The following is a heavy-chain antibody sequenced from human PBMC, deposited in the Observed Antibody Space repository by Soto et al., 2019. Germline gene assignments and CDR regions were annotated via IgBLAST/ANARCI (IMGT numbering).Heavy chain of an antibody. V-gene: IGHV1-3*01. Sequence: QVQIVQSGDEVKKPGASVRVSCKASGYSFSTFAIHWVRQAPGQRLEWMGWINAGNGDTKYSEKFQGRVTITGRTSASTAYMDLSSLRSEDTAVYYCATQGRTTTEFDFWGQGTLVTVSS. CDR2: INAGNGDT. D-gene: IGHD4-4*01. CDR3: ATQGRTTTEFDF. CDR1: GYSFSTFA. J-gene: IGHJ4*02.